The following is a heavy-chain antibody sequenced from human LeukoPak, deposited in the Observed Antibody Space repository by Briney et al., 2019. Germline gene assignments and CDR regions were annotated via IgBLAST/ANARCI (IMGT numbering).Heavy chain of an antibody. CDR3: ARVIGGYYYYGTDV. Sequence: ASVKVSCKASGYTFTSYAMHWVRQAPGQRLEWMGWINAGNGNTKYSQKFQGRVTITRDTFASTAYMELSSLRSEDTAVYYCARVIGGYYYYGTDVWGKGTTVTVSS. CDR1: GYTFTSYA. D-gene: IGHD4-23*01. CDR2: INAGNGNT. J-gene: IGHJ6*04. V-gene: IGHV1-3*01.